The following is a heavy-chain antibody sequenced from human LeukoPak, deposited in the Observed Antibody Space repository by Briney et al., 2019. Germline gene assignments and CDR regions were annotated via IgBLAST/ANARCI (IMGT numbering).Heavy chain of an antibody. CDR3: ARVVKNYYYGMDV. Sequence: ASVKVSCKASGGTFISYAISWVRQAPGQGLEWMGGIIPIFGTANYAQKFQGRVTITADESTSTAYMELSSLRSEDTAVYYCARVVKNYYYGMDVWGKGTTVTVSS. J-gene: IGHJ6*04. CDR1: GGTFISYA. CDR2: IIPIFGTA. V-gene: IGHV1-69*13.